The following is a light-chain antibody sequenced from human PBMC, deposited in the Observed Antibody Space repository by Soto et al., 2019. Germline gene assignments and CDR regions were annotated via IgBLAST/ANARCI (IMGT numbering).Light chain of an antibody. CDR2: SDN. CDR1: ALNIGEGYV. CDR3: QSSDNNSDYV. V-gene: IGLV1-40*01. Sequence: QSVLTHPPSLSGALGQRVTISSIGSALNIGEGYVVHWYQQLPRAAPKLLIFSDNTRPPGVPVRCSGSKSGTSASLDIIWHRAEDEADYYCQSSDNNSDYVFGTGTKVTVL. J-gene: IGLJ1*01.